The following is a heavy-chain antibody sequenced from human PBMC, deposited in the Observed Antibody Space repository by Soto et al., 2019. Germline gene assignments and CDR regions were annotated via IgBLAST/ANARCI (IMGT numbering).Heavy chain of an antibody. J-gene: IGHJ3*02. Sequence: SETLSLTCTVSVDSISSGDYYCSWIRQPPGKGLEWIGYIYYSGSTYYNPSLKSRVTISVDTSKNQFSLKLSSVTAADTAVYYCARMIVEMAFDIWGQGTMVNVS. V-gene: IGHV4-30-4*01. D-gene: IGHD3-22*01. CDR3: ARMIVEMAFDI. CDR1: VDSISSGDYY. CDR2: IYYSGST.